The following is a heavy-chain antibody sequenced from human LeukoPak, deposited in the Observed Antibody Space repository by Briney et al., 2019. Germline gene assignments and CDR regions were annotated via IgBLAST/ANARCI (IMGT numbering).Heavy chain of an antibody. CDR2: INHSGST. V-gene: IGHV4-34*01. CDR1: GGSFSGYY. J-gene: IGHJ4*02. Sequence: SETLSLTCAVYGGSFSGYYWSWIRQPPGKGLEWIGEINHSGSTNYNPSLKSRVTISVDTSKNQFSLKLSSVTAADTAVYYCAREKYNWNRHFDYWGQGTLVTVSS. D-gene: IGHD1-20*01. CDR3: AREKYNWNRHFDY.